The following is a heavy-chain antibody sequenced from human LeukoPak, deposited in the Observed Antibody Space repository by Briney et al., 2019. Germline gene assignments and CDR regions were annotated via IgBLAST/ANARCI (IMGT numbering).Heavy chain of an antibody. CDR3: AYSGSYGHLGY. D-gene: IGHD1-26*01. CDR2: IYSSVST. Sequence: PSETLSLTCTVSGGSISSNAYYWAWIRQPPGKGLEWIGSIYSSVSTYYNPSLKSRVTISVDTSKNQFSLRLSSVTAADTALYYCAYSGSYGHLGYWGQGIPVAVSS. CDR1: GGSISSNAYY. J-gene: IGHJ4*02. V-gene: IGHV4-39*01.